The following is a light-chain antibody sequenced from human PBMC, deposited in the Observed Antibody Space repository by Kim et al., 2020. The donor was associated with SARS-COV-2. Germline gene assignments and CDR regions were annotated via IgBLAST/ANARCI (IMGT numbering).Light chain of an antibody. V-gene: IGKV3-20*01. CDR1: QSVSTNY. Sequence: PGERTTLSCRASQSVSTNYLAWYQHKPGQAPRLLIYAASRRATGIPDRFSGSGSGTDFTLTMSRLEPEDFALYYCQQYSGSATFGQGTKV. J-gene: IGKJ1*01. CDR3: QQYSGSAT. CDR2: AAS.